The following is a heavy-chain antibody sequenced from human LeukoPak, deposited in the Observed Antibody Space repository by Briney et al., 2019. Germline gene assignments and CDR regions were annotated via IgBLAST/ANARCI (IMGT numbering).Heavy chain of an antibody. D-gene: IGHD3-16*02. CDR1: GGSFSGYY. V-gene: IGHV4-34*01. Sequence: PSETLSLTCAVYGGSFSGYYWSWIRQPPGKGLEWIGEINHSGSTNYNPSLKSRVTISVDTSKNQLSLKLSSVTAADTAVYYCARGRSDYVWGSYRRFDYWGQGTLVTVSS. CDR3: ARGRSDYVWGSYRRFDY. J-gene: IGHJ4*02. CDR2: INHSGST.